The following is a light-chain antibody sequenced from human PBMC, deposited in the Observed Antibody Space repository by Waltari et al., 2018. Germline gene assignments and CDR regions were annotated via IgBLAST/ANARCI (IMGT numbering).Light chain of an antibody. CDR1: HALRTF. Sequence: DIQMTQSPPSLSASVGDRVTLTCRASHALRTFLAWYQQKPGRVPELLIYGASTLQSGVPLRCSGGRAGTDFTLTISSLQPGDAGTYYGQSYNVAPYSFGRGTKLEI. V-gene: IGKV1-27*01. CDR2: GAS. CDR3: QSYNVAPYS. J-gene: IGKJ2*03.